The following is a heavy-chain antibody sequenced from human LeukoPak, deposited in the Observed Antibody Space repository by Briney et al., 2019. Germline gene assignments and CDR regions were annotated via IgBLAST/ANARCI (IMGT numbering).Heavy chain of an antibody. CDR1: GFTFSSYG. V-gene: IGHV3-30*18. J-gene: IGHJ4*02. CDR3: AKVSSYGDYSLGY. Sequence: GGSLRLSCAASGFTFSSYGMHWVRQAPGKGLEWVAVISYDGSNKYYADSVKGRFTISRDNSKNTLYLQMNSLRAEDTAVYYCAKVSSYGDYSLGYWGQGTPVTVSS. D-gene: IGHD4-17*01. CDR2: ISYDGSNK.